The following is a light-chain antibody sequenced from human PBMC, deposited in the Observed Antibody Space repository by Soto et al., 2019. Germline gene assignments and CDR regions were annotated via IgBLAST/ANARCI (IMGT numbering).Light chain of an antibody. J-gene: IGKJ2*01. CDR2: GAS. CDR1: QSVGSY. Sequence: DIVLTQSPATLSLSPGEGATLSCRASQSVGSYLAWFQHKPGQAPRLLIYGASNRATDIPGRFSGRGSGTDFTLTISSLESGDSAVYYCQQRDKWPRTFGQGTKLEIK. V-gene: IGKV3-11*01. CDR3: QQRDKWPRT.